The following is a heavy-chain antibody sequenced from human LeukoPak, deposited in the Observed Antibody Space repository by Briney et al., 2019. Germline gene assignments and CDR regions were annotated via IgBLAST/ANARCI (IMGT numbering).Heavy chain of an antibody. CDR1: GFTFSSYA. CDR2: ISGSGGST. J-gene: IGHJ4*02. Sequence: PGGSLRLSCAASGFTFSSYAMSWVRQAPGKGLEWVSAISGSGGSTYYADSVKGRFTISRDNAKDTLYLQMNSLRVEDTAVYYCARGGGIYGLWDYWGQGTLATVSS. V-gene: IGHV3-23*01. CDR3: ARGGGIYGLWDY. D-gene: IGHD1-26*01.